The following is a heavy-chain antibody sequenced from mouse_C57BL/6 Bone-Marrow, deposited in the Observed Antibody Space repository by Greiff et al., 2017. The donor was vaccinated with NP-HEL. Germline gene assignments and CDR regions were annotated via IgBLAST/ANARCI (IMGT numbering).Heavy chain of an antibody. D-gene: IGHD3-3*01. Sequence: ESGPGLVKPSQSLSLTCSVTGYSITSGYYWNWIRQFPGNKLEWMGYISYDGSNNYNPSLKNRISITRDTSKNQFFLKLNSVTTEDTATYYCARDRGERDYYFDYWGQGTTLTVSS. CDR1: GYSITSGYY. J-gene: IGHJ2*01. CDR2: ISYDGSN. CDR3: ARDRGERDYYFDY. V-gene: IGHV3-6*01.